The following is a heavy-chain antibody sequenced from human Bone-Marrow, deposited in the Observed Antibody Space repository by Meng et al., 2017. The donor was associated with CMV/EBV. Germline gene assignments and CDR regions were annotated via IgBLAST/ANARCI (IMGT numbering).Heavy chain of an antibody. Sequence: GESLKISCAVSGFTVSSNYMSWVRQAPGKGLEWVSCIYPGGGTYYADSVKGRFIISRDNSKNTLYFQMNSLRAEDTAVYYCASLVVVPGAWDAFEIWGQGTMVTVSS. CDR3: ASLVVVPGAWDAFEI. V-gene: IGHV3-66*02. J-gene: IGHJ3*02. CDR1: GFTVSSNY. CDR2: IYPGGGT. D-gene: IGHD2-2*01.